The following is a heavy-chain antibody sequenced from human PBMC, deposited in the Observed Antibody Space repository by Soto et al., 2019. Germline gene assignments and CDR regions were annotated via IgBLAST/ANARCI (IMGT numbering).Heavy chain of an antibody. D-gene: IGHD2-21*01. CDR2: ISDGGDGS. J-gene: IGHJ4*02. CDR3: AKGGIGRAPGLEY. Sequence: EVQVLESGGGLVQPGGSLRLSCAASGFTFSSYAMTWVRQAPGKGLEWISSISDGGDGSYYADSVKGRFTLSRDNSKKTLSLQMTSLRADDKAVYYSAKGGIGRAPGLEYWGQGTLVTVSS. V-gene: IGHV3-23*01. CDR1: GFTFSSYA.